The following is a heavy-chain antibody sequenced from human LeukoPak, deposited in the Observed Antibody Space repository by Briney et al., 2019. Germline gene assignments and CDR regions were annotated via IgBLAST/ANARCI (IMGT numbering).Heavy chain of an antibody. Sequence: SVKVSCKASGDTFISYAISWVRQAPGQGLEWMGGIIPIFGTANYAQKFQDRVTITADESTSTAYMELSSLRSEDTAVYYCARGRMAGTYVFDYWGQGTLVTVSS. J-gene: IGHJ4*02. CDR2: IIPIFGTA. D-gene: IGHD6-19*01. V-gene: IGHV1-69*13. CDR1: GDTFISYA. CDR3: ARGRMAGTYVFDY.